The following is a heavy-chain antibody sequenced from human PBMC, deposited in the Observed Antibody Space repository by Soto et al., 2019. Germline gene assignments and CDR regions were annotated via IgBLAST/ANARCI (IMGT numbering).Heavy chain of an antibody. CDR2: INHSGST. CDR3: ARDRVFGATPGYFDY. J-gene: IGHJ4*02. CDR1: GGSFSGYY. Sequence: SETLSLTCAVYGGSFSGYYWSWIRQPPGKGLEWIGEINHSGSTNYNPSLKSRVTISVDTSKNQFSLKLSSVTAADTAVYYCARDRVFGATPGYFDYWGQGTLVTVSS. V-gene: IGHV4-34*01. D-gene: IGHD3-16*01.